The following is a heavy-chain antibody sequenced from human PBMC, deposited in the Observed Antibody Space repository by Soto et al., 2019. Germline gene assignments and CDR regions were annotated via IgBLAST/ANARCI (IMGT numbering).Heavy chain of an antibody. J-gene: IGHJ4*02. CDR2: ISGSSSYI. Sequence: GSLRLSCAASGFAFSPYSMNWVRQAPGKGLEWVSCISGSSSYIYYADSVKGRFTISRDNTKNSLYLQMNSLRAEDTAVYYCARDPAVSSPGFDSWGQGTLVTVSS. V-gene: IGHV3-21*01. D-gene: IGHD2-2*01. CDR1: GFAFSPYS. CDR3: ARDPAVSSPGFDS.